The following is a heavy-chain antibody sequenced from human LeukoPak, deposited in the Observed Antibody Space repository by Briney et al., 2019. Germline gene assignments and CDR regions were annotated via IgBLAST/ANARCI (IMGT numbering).Heavy chain of an antibody. CDR3: ARSPQSWELPSSLGY. V-gene: IGHV3-48*03. Sequence: PGGSLRLSCAASGFTFSSYEMNWVRQAPGKGLEWVSYISSSGSTIYYADSVKGRFTISRDNAKNSMYLQMNSLRAEATAVYYCARSPQSWELPSSLGYWGQGTLVTVSS. CDR1: GFTFSSYE. J-gene: IGHJ4*02. CDR2: ISSSGSTI. D-gene: IGHD1-26*01.